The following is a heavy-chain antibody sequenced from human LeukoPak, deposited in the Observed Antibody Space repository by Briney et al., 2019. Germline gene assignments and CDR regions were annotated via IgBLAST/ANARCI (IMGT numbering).Heavy chain of an antibody. CDR1: GGSISSGDYY. J-gene: IGHJ5*02. Sequence: PSETLSLTCTVSGGSISSGDYYWGWIRQPPGKGLEWIGYIYYSGSTYYNPSLKSRVTISVDTSKNQFSLKLSSVTAADTAVYYCARAGWVLGGANWFDPWGQGSLVTVSS. V-gene: IGHV4-30-4*08. D-gene: IGHD4-23*01. CDR2: IYYSGST. CDR3: ARAGWVLGGANWFDP.